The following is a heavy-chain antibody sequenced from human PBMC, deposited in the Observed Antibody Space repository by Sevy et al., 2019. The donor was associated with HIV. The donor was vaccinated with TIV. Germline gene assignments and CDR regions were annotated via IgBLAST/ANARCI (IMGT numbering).Heavy chain of an antibody. J-gene: IGHJ4*02. CDR2: INTDGSST. D-gene: IGHD6-6*01. CDR3: TRGWAAALPFDF. Sequence: GGSLRLSCAASGFTFSSYYMHWVRQAPWKGLMWVSRINTDGSSTTYADSVKGRFTISRDDAKNTLYLQMNSLRAEDTAVYYCTRGWAAALPFDFWGQGTPVTVSS. CDR1: GFTFSSYY. V-gene: IGHV3-74*01.